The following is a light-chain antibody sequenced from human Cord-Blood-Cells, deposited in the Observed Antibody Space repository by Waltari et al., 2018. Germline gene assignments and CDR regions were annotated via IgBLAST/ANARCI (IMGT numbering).Light chain of an antibody. CDR1: SSDVGSYNL. CDR2: EGS. CDR3: CSYAGSSTFVV. V-gene: IGLV2-23*03. J-gene: IGLJ2*01. Sequence: QSALTQPASVSGSPGQSITISCTGTSSDVGSYNLVSWYQQHPGKDPKLMIYEGSKRPSGVCNRFSGSKSGNTASLTISGLQAEDEADYYGCSYAGSSTFVVFGGGTKLTVL.